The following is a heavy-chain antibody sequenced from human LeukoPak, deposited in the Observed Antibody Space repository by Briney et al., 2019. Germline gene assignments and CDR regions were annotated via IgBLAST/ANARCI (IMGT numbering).Heavy chain of an antibody. Sequence: SETLSLTCAVYGGSFSGYYWSWIRQPPGKGLEWIGEINHSGSTNYNPSLKSRVTISVDTSKNQLSLKLSSVTAADTAVYYCASDNYGSRRYAFDIWGQGTMVTVSS. CDR3: ASDNYGSRRYAFDI. J-gene: IGHJ3*02. D-gene: IGHD3-22*01. CDR1: GGSFSGYY. V-gene: IGHV4-34*01. CDR2: INHSGST.